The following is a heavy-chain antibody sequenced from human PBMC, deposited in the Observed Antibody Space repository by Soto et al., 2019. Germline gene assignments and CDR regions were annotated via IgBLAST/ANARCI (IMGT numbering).Heavy chain of an antibody. CDR3: ARVRYDSSGYFVGPDAFDI. Sequence: SVKVSCKASGGTFSSYAISWVRQAPGQGLEWMGGIIPIFGTANYAQKFQGRVTITADESTSTAYMELSSLRSEDTAVYYCARVRYDSSGYFVGPDAFDIWGQGTMVTVSS. CDR2: IIPIFGTA. V-gene: IGHV1-69*13. D-gene: IGHD3-22*01. CDR1: GGTFSSYA. J-gene: IGHJ3*02.